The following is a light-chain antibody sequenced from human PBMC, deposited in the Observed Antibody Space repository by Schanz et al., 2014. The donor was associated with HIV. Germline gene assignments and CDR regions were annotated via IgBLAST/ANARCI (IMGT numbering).Light chain of an antibody. V-gene: IGLV2-8*01. CDR1: SNDVGGYNF. Sequence: QSALTQPPSASGSPGQSVTISCTGTSNDVGGYNFVSWYQEHPGKAPKLLIYEVTKRPSGVSGRFSGSKSGNTASLTVSGLQAEDEADYYCAAWDDSLNGRVFGGGTKLTVL. J-gene: IGLJ3*02. CDR3: AAWDDSLNGRV. CDR2: EVT.